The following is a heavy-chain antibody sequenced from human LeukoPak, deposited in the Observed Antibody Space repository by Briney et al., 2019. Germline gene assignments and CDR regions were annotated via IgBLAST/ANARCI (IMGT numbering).Heavy chain of an antibody. J-gene: IGHJ4*02. V-gene: IGHV3-33*01. CDR2: IWYDGSNK. D-gene: IGHD4-17*01. CDR3: ARGYDYGDYGVVE. CDR1: GFTFSNYG. Sequence: SGRSLRLSCAASGFTFSNYGMHWVRQAPGKGLEWVAVIWYDGSNKYYSDSVRGRFTISRDNSRNTLYLQMNSLRAEDTAVYYCARGYDYGDYGVVEWGQGTLVTVSS.